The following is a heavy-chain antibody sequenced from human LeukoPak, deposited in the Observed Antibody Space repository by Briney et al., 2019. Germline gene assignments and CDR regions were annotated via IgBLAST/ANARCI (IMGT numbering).Heavy chain of an antibody. D-gene: IGHD2-15*01. CDR2: TRDKANSYTT. CDR3: ARVRGSTYFDY. V-gene: IGHV3-72*01. Sequence: GGSLRLSCAASGFTFSSYGMHWVRQARGKGLEWVGRTRDKANSYTTEYAASVKGRFTISRDDSKNSLYLQMNSLKTEDTAVYYCARVRGSTYFDYWGQGTLVTVSS. J-gene: IGHJ4*02. CDR1: GFTFSSYG.